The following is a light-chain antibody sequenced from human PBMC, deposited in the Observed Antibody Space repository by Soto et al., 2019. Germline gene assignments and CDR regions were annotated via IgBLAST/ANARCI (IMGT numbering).Light chain of an antibody. CDR3: QSYDSSLSGWV. J-gene: IGLJ3*02. Sequence: QSALTQPPSASGSPGQSVTISCTGTSSDVGGYHYVSWYQQHPGKAPKLMIYEVSKRPSGVPDRFSGSKSGNTASLTVSGLQAEDEADYYCQSYDSSLSGWVFGGGTKLTVL. V-gene: IGLV2-8*01. CDR1: SSDVGGYHY. CDR2: EVS.